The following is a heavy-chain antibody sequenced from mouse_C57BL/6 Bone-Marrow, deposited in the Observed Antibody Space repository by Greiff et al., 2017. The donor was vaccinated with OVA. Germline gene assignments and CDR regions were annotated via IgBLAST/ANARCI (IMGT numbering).Heavy chain of an antibody. CDR2: IHPNSGST. J-gene: IGHJ1*03. Sequence: VQLQPPGAPPVHPRASVHSHCKASGYTFTSYWMHWVKQRPGQGLEWIGMIHPNSGSTNYNEKFKSKATLTVDKSSSTAYLQLSSLTSEDSAVYYCARLGPGYFDVWGTGTTVTVSS. CDR1: GYTFTSYW. CDR3: ARLGPGYFDV. V-gene: IGHV1-64*01.